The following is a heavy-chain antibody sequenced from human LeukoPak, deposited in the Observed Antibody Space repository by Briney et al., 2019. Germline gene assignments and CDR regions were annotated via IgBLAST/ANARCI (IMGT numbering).Heavy chain of an antibody. Sequence: GASVKVSCKASGYTFTGYYMHWVRQAPGQGLEWMGRINPNSGGTNYAQKFQGRVTMTRDTSISTAYMELSRLRSDDTAVYYCARDSVRDGYNYYFDYWGQGTLVTVSS. J-gene: IGHJ4*02. V-gene: IGHV1-2*06. CDR1: GYTFTGYY. CDR2: INPNSGGT. D-gene: IGHD5-24*01. CDR3: ARDSVRDGYNYYFDY.